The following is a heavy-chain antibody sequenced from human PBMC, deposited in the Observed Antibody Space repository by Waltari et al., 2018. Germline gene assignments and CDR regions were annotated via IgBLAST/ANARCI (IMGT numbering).Heavy chain of an antibody. V-gene: IGHV3-30*02. J-gene: IGHJ3*02. CDR3: ARGPYGDYVDAFDI. CDR1: GFTFSSYG. D-gene: IGHD4-17*01. Sequence: QVQLVESGGGVVQPGGSLRLSCAASGFTFSSYGMHWVRQAPGKGVEWVAFIRYDGSNKYYADSVKGRFTISRDNSKNTLYLQMNSLRAEDTAVYYCARGPYGDYVDAFDIWGQGTMVTVSS. CDR2: IRYDGSNK.